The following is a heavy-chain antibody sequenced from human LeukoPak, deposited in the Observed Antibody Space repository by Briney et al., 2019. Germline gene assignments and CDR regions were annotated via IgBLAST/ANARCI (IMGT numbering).Heavy chain of an antibody. CDR2: IKRDGSEK. V-gene: IGHV3-7*03. J-gene: IGHJ4*02. D-gene: IGHD3-22*01. Sequence: GGSLRLSCAASGFTFSSYWMSWVRQAPGKGLEWVANIKRDGSEKYYVDSVKGRFTISRDNAYNSLYLQMNSLRAEDTAVYHCARDLHYYHSSGSNYYFDYWGQGTLVTVSS. CDR3: ARDLHYYHSSGSNYYFDY. CDR1: GFTFSSYW.